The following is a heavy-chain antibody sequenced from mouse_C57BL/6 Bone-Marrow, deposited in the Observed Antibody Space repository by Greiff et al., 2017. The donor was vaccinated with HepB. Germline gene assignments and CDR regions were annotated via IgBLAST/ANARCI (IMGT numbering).Heavy chain of an antibody. CDR3: ARPITTVGGNWYFDV. CDR2: IYPRSGNT. V-gene: IGHV1-81*01. J-gene: IGHJ1*03. CDR1: GYTFTSYG. D-gene: IGHD1-1*01. Sequence: QVQLKQSGAELARPGASVKLSCKASGYTFTSYGISWVKQRTGQGLEWIGEIYPRSGNTYYNEKFKGKATLTADKSSSTAYMALRSLTSEDSAVYFCARPITTVGGNWYFDVWGTGTTVTVSS.